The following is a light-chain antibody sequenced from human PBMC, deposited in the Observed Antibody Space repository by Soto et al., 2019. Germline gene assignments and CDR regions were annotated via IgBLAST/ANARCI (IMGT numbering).Light chain of an antibody. CDR2: SAS. J-gene: IGKJ1*01. V-gene: IGKV3-15*01. Sequence: ETVLTPPPATLSVSPGETATLSCRASQSVSFKLAWYQQKPGQAPRLLIHSASTRATGIPARFSGSGSGTEFSLTISSLQSEDFAVYYCQQYNNWPPWTFGQGTKVDIK. CDR1: QSVSFK. CDR3: QQYNNWPPWT.